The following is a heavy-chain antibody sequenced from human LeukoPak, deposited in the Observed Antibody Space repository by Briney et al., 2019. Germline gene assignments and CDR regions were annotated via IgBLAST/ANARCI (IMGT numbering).Heavy chain of an antibody. CDR1: GFIFSSYG. D-gene: IGHD6-13*01. CDR2: MWFDGSNI. CDR3: ARVGSSISRHWFDP. Sequence: PGGSLRLSCAASGFIFSSYGMHWVRQAPGKGLEWVAVMWFDGSNIYYADSVKGRFTISRDNSKNTLYLQMDSLRAEDTAVYYCARVGSSISRHWFDPWGQGTLVTVSS. V-gene: IGHV3-33*01. J-gene: IGHJ5*02.